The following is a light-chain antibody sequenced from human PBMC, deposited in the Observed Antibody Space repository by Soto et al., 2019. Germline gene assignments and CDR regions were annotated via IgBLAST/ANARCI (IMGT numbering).Light chain of an antibody. Sequence: DVVMTQSPLSLPVTLGQPASISCRSSRSLVYSDGNTSLKWFQQRPGQSPRRLIFEVSNRDSGVPDRFCGSASGTDFTLKISRVEAEDVGVYYCMQGKHWHHNFGQWTKV. V-gene: IGKV2-30*01. CDR3: MQGKHWHHN. CDR1: RSLVYSDGNTS. J-gene: IGKJ1*01. CDR2: EVS.